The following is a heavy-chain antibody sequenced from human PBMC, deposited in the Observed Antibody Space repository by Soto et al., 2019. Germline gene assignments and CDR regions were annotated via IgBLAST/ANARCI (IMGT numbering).Heavy chain of an antibody. CDR3: AKGGVPAGMPGYYYMDV. Sequence: QVQLVESGGGVVQPGRSVRLSCAASGFTFSSFGMHWVRQAPGKGLEWVAIISYDGSNRYYGDSVKGLITISRDNSKKTVYLEMDSLRVEDTAVYYCAKGGVPAGMPGYYYMDVWGKGIAVNISS. J-gene: IGHJ6*03. D-gene: IGHD2-2*01. CDR1: GFTFSSFG. V-gene: IGHV3-30*18. CDR2: ISYDGSNR.